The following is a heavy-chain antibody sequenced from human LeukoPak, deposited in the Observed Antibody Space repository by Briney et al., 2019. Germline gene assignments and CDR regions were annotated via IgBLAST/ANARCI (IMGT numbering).Heavy chain of an antibody. CDR2: ISGSGGST. V-gene: IGHV3-23*01. CDR1: GFTFSSYA. Sequence: QAGGSLRLSCAASGFTFSSYAMSWVRQAPGKGLEWVSAISGSGGSTYYADSVKGRFTISRDNAKNSLYLQMNSLRAEDTAVYYCARELAMVRGAPFDYWGQGTLVTVSS. CDR3: ARELAMVRGAPFDY. J-gene: IGHJ4*02. D-gene: IGHD3-10*01.